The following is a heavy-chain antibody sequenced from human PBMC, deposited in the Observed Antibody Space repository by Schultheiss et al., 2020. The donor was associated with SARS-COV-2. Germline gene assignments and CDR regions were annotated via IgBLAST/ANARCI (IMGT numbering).Heavy chain of an antibody. V-gene: IGHV3-64*04. Sequence: GGSLRLSCSASGFTFSSYAMHWVRQAPGKGLEYVSAISSNGGSTYYADSVKGRFTISRDNSKNTLYLQMNSLRAEDTAVYYCAKEFGVDLPRVFDYWGQGTLVTVSS. D-gene: IGHD3-3*01. CDR2: ISSNGGST. CDR1: GFTFSSYA. CDR3: AKEFGVDLPRVFDY. J-gene: IGHJ4*02.